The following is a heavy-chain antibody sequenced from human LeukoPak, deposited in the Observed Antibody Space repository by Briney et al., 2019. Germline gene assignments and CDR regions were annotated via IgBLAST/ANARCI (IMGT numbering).Heavy chain of an antibody. CDR3: AREGGTGTTDY. CDR1: GFTFSNYA. CDR2: ISSNGGST. D-gene: IGHD1-1*01. J-gene: IGHJ4*02. Sequence: PGGSLRLSCAASGFTFSNYAIYWVRQTPGKGLEYVSAISSNGGSTYYANSVKGRFTISRDNSKNTLYLQMGSLRAEDMAVYYCAREGGTGTTDYWGQGILVTVSS. V-gene: IGHV3-64*01.